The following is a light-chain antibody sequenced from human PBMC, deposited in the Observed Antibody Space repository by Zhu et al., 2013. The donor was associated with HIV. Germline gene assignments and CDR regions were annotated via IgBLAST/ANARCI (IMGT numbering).Light chain of an antibody. V-gene: IGKV3-20*01. CDR2: GAS. Sequence: EIVMTQSPGTLSLSPGERATLSCRASQSVSSSYLAWYQQKPGQAPRLLIYGASSRATGIPDRFSGSGSGTDFTLKISRLEPEDFAVYYCQQYDSSPLTFGGGTKVEI. CDR1: QSVSSSY. CDR3: QQYDSSPLT. J-gene: IGKJ4*01.